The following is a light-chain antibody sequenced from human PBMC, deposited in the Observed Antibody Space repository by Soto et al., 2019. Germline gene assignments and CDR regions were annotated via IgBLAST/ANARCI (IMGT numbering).Light chain of an antibody. CDR3: GTWDSSLSAGV. CDR1: YSNIETNY. V-gene: IGLV1-51*01. J-gene: IGLJ1*01. Sequence: QSVLTQPPSISATPGQKVTMSCSGSYSNIETNYVSWYQQLPGTAPKLLIYDNTERPSGIPDRFSGSKSGSSATLGITGLQTGDEADYYCGTWDSSLSAGVFGTGTKVTVL. CDR2: DNT.